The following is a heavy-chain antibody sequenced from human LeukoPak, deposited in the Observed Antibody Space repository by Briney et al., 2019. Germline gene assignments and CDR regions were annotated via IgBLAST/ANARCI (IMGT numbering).Heavy chain of an antibody. D-gene: IGHD2-8*01. Sequence: ASVKVSCKASGYTFTSYAMHWVRQAPGQRLEWMGWINAGNGNTKYSQKLQGRVTITRDTSASTAYMELSSLRTEDTAVYYCARDLSYGQGWFDPWGQGTLVTVSS. V-gene: IGHV1-3*01. CDR2: INAGNGNT. J-gene: IGHJ5*02. CDR3: ARDLSYGQGWFDP. CDR1: GYTFTSYA.